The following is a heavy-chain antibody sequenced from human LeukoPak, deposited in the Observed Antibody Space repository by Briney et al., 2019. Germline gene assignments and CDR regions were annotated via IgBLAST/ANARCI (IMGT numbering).Heavy chain of an antibody. CDR2: INPDSDYR. V-gene: IGHV1-2*02. D-gene: IGHD5-24*01. Sequence: ASVKVPCKASGYTFTGYYMHWVRQAPGHGLEWMGWINPDSDYRYYAQRFQGRVTMTRDTSINTAYMQLNRLQSDDTAIYYCARQSRDDAFDIWGQGTMVTVSS. J-gene: IGHJ3*02. CDR1: GYTFTGYY. CDR3: ARQSRDDAFDI.